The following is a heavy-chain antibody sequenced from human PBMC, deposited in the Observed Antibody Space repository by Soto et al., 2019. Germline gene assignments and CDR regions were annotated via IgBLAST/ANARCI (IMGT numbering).Heavy chain of an antibody. CDR1: GGSISSGDYY. V-gene: IGHV4-30-4*01. D-gene: IGHD3-3*01. CDR3: ARAHAVLRFLEWLSMFDY. Sequence: SETLSLTCTVSGGSISSGDYYWSWIRQPPGKGLEWIGYIYYSGSTYCNPSLKSRVTISVDTSKNQFSLKLSSVTAADTAVYYCARAHAVLRFLEWLSMFDYWGQGTLVTVSS. CDR2: IYYSGST. J-gene: IGHJ4*02.